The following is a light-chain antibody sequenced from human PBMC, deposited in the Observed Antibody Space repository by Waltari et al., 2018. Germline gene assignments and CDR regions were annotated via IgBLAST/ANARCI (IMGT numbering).Light chain of an antibody. CDR1: TSNIGNHD. CDR2: RND. V-gene: IGLV1-44*01. Sequence: QSVLTQSPSTSGTPGQRVTISCSGSTSNIGNHDVTLYQQFSGGAPKLLIYRNDQRPSGVPDRFSGFKSGTSASLAISGLQSDDEADYFCATWDDSLNGVIFGGGTKLTVL. J-gene: IGLJ2*01. CDR3: ATWDDSLNGVI.